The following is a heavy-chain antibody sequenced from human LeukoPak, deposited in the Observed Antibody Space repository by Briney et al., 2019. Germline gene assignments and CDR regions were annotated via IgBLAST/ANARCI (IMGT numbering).Heavy chain of an antibody. D-gene: IGHD2-2*01. CDR3: ARVQRKYQLPRLNDYDYMDV. CDR1: GFTFNTYG. CDR2: IRYDGSDK. Sequence: GGSLRLSCAASGFTFNTYGMHWVRQAPGRGLEWVAFIRYDGSDKYYLDSVKGRFTISRDNSKNTLYLQMNSLRAEDTAVYYCARVQRKYQLPRLNDYDYMDVWGKGTTVTISS. J-gene: IGHJ6*03. V-gene: IGHV3-30*02.